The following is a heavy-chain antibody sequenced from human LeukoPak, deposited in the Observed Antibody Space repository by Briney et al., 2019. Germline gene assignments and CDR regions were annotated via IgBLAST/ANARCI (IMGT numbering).Heavy chain of an antibody. CDR3: AKSHLPNAYSGTYYCDY. D-gene: IGHD1-26*01. V-gene: IGHV3-30*02. J-gene: IGHJ4*02. CDR2: IRYDESKK. CDR1: GFTFSYYG. Sequence: QPGGSLRLSCAASGFTFSYYGMHWVRQAPGKGLEWEDFIRYDESKKFYGDSVKGRFTISRDNSKNTLYLQMNSLRTEDTAVYYCAKSHLPNAYSGTYYCDYWGQGTLVTVSS.